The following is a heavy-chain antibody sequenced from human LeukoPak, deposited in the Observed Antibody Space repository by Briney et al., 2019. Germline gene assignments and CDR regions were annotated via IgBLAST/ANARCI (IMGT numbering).Heavy chain of an antibody. J-gene: IGHJ6*02. CDR3: AREWGYGCGGECFSGIQAYYGMDV. V-gene: IGHV3-30-3*01. CDR2: ISYDGSNK. Sequence: TGGSLRLSCAASGFTFSSYAMHWVRQAPGKGLEWVAVISYDGSNKYYADSVKGRFTISRDNSKNTLYLQMNSLRAEDTAVYYCAREWGYGCGGECFSGIQAYYGMDVWGQGATVTASS. D-gene: IGHD2-15*01. CDR1: GFTFSSYA.